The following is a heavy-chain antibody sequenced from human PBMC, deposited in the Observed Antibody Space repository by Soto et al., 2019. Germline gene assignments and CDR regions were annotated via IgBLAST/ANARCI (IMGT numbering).Heavy chain of an antibody. CDR1: GFTFTSSA. CDR2: IVVGSGNT. D-gene: IGHD2-15*01. J-gene: IGHJ4*02. CDR3: AAEVGDCSGGSCYSFDY. Sequence: QMQLVQSGPEVKKPGTSVKVSCKASGFTFTSSAMQWVRQARGQRLEWIGWIVVGSGNTNYAQKFQERVTITRDMSTSTDYMELSSLRSEDTAVYYCAAEVGDCSGGSCYSFDYWGQGTLVTVSS. V-gene: IGHV1-58*02.